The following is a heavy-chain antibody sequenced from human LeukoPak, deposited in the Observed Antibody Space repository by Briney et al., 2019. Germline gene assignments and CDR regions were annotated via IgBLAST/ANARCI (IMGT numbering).Heavy chain of an antibody. CDR1: GGSISSGGYS. V-gene: IGHV4-30-2*01. J-gene: IGHJ4*02. D-gene: IGHD6-19*01. CDR2: INHSGST. CDR3: ARGTSYSSGWYVFFRYYFDY. Sequence: SQTLSLTCAVSGGSISSGGYSWSWIRQPPGEGLEWIGEINHSGSTNYNPSLKSRVTISVDTSKNQFSLKLSSVTAADTAVYYCARGTSYSSGWYVFFRYYFDYWGQGTLVTVSS.